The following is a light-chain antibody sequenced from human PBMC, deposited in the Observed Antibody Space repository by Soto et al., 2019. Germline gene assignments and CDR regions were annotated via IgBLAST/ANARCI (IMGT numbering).Light chain of an antibody. CDR2: GAS. Sequence: EIVMTQSPATLSVSPGERATLSCRASQNVSSNLAWYQQKPGQAPRLLIYGASTRGTGITARFSGSRSGTEFTLTISSLQCEDFAVYYCQQYNNWPLYTFGQGTKREIK. V-gene: IGKV3-15*01. CDR3: QQYNNWPLYT. CDR1: QNVSSN. J-gene: IGKJ2*01.